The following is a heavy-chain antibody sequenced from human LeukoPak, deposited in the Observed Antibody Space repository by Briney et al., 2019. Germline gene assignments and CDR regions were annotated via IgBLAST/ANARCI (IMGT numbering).Heavy chain of an antibody. CDR1: GGSISSYY. Sequence: SSETLSLTCTVSGGSISSYYWSWIRQPPGKGLEWIGYIYYSGSTNYNPSLKSRVTISVDTSKNQFSLKLSSVTAADTAVYYCAREVGAVAGWVYYFDYWGRGTLVTVSS. CDR2: IYYSGST. CDR3: AREVGAVAGWVYYFDY. D-gene: IGHD6-19*01. V-gene: IGHV4-59*01. J-gene: IGHJ4*02.